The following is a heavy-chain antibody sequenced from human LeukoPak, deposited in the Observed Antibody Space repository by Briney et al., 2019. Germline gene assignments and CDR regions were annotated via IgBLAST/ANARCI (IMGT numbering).Heavy chain of an antibody. CDR2: ISGDGSST. CDR3: ARDNNWNYPDY. Sequence: PGESLQISCAASGFTFSNHWMHWVRPAPGKGLVWVSRISGDGSSTRYADSVKGRFTISRDNAKNTLFLQMNSLRAEDTAVYYCARDNNWNYPDYWGQGTLVTVSS. J-gene: IGHJ4*02. CDR1: GFTFSNHW. D-gene: IGHD1-7*01. V-gene: IGHV3-74*01.